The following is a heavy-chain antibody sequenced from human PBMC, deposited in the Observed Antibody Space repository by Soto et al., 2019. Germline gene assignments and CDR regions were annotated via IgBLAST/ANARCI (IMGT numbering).Heavy chain of an antibody. V-gene: IGHV1-46*01. J-gene: IGHJ6*03. CDR2: INPSGGST. D-gene: IGHD6-13*01. Sequence: VKVSCKASGYTFTSYYMHWVRQAPGQGLEWMGIINPSGGSTSYAQKFQGRVTMTRDTSKNQFSLKLSSVTAADTAVYYCARSDEPSRKRYYYYYYMDVWGKGTTVTVSS. CDR1: GYTFTSYY. CDR3: ARSDEPSRKRYYYYYYMDV.